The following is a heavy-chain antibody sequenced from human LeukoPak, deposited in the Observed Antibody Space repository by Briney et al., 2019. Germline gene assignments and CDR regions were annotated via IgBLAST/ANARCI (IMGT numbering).Heavy chain of an antibody. D-gene: IGHD6-19*01. V-gene: IGHV3-74*01. CDR2: VNSDGSST. J-gene: IGHJ4*02. CDR3: ARGSTQYSSGWYGLDY. Sequence: EGSLRLSCAASGFTFNSYWMHWVRQAPGKGLVWVSRVNSDGSSTTYTDSVKGRFTISRDNAKNTLYLQMNSLRAEDTVVYYCARGSTQYSSGWYGLDYWGQGTLVTVSS. CDR1: GFTFNSYW.